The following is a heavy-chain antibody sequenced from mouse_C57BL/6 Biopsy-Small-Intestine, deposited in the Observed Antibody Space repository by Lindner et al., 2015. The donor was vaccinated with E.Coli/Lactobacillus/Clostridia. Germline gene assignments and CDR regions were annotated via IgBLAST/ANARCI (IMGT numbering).Heavy chain of an antibody. J-gene: IGHJ1*03. CDR1: GYTFSSFW. D-gene: IGHD1-1*01. V-gene: IGHV1-82*01. CDR3: VRYYYGNSDWYFDV. CDR2: IYPGDGDT. Sequence: VQLQESGPELVKPGASVKISCKASGYTFSSFWMNWMKQKPGKGLEWIGRIYPGDGDTNYSGKFKGKATLTTDKSSNTAYVQLSSLTSEDSAVYFCVRYYYGNSDWYFDVWGTGTTVTVSS.